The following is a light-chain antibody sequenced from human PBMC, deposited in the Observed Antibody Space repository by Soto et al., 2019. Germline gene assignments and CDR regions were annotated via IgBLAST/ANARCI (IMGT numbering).Light chain of an antibody. CDR2: EVS. CDR1: SSDVGGYNY. J-gene: IGLJ2*01. Sequence: QSVLTQPASVSGSPGQSSTISCTGTSSDVGGYNYVSWYQQHPGKAPKLMIYEVSNRPSGVSNRFSGSKSGNTASLTISGLQAEDEVDYYCSSYTSSSTLSFGGGTQLTVL. CDR3: SSYTSSSTLS. V-gene: IGLV2-14*01.